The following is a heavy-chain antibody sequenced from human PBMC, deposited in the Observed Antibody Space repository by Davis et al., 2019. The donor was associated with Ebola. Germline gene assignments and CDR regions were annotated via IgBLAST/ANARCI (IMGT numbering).Heavy chain of an antibody. D-gene: IGHD2-15*01. Sequence: SETLSLTCTVSAGSISSYYWSWIRQPPGKGLEWIGYIYYSGSTNYNPSLKSRVTISVDTSKNQFSLKLSSVTAADTAVYYCARGLYCSGGSCFLDYWGQGTLVTVSS. CDR3: ARGLYCSGGSCFLDY. V-gene: IGHV4-59*01. J-gene: IGHJ4*02. CDR2: IYYSGST. CDR1: AGSISSYY.